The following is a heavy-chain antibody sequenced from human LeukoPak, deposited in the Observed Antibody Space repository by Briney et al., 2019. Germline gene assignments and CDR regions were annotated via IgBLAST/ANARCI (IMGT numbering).Heavy chain of an antibody. CDR3: ARCSVGGRTRNDF. J-gene: IGHJ4*02. CDR1: GYSFTSYD. V-gene: IGHV1-8*01. D-gene: IGHD2-15*01. Sequence: GASVKVSCKASGYSFTSYDIYWARQATGQGLEWMGWMNPNSGNRGYALKFQGRVTMTMNTSITTAYMELSGLRSDDTAVYYCARCSVGGRTRNDFWGQGTLVTVSS. CDR2: MNPNSGNR.